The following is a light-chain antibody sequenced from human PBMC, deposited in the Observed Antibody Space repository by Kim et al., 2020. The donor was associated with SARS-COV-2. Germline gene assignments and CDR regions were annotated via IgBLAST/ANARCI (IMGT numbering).Light chain of an antibody. CDR3: MQALQTPVT. Sequence: EQATSVCRASQSLLHSSGHTYWDWYLQKPGQSPQLLIYLVSNRASGVPDRVSGSGSGTDFTLKISRVEADDVGVYYCMQALQTPVTFGQGTKLEI. V-gene: IGKV2-28*01. CDR1: QSLLHSSGHTY. J-gene: IGKJ2*01. CDR2: LVS.